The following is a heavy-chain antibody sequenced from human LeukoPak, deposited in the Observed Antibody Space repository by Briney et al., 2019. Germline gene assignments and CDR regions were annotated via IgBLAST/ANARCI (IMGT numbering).Heavy chain of an antibody. CDR3: ARASTLRTGDAH. D-gene: IGHD7-27*01. CDR2: IYTGGST. J-gene: IGHJ4*02. Sequence: GGSLRLSCVASGFTISSNYMSWVRQAPGKGLEWISVIYTGGSTSYADSVKGRFTISRDSSTNTLFLQMNSLRAEDTAVYYCARASTLRTGDAHWGQGTQVTVSS. CDR1: GFTISSNY. V-gene: IGHV3-66*01.